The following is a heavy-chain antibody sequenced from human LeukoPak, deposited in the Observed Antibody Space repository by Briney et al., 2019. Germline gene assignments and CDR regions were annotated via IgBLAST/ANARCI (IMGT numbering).Heavy chain of an antibody. CDR1: GYTFTSYG. V-gene: IGHV1-18*01. Sequence: GASVKVSCKASGYTFTSYGISWARQAPGQGLEWMGWISAYNGNTNYAQKLQGRVTMTTDTSTSTAYVELRSLRSDDTAVYYCARAGGYYYGSGKQTFDYWGQGTLVTVSS. CDR2: ISAYNGNT. J-gene: IGHJ4*02. CDR3: ARAGGYYYGSGKQTFDY. D-gene: IGHD3-10*01.